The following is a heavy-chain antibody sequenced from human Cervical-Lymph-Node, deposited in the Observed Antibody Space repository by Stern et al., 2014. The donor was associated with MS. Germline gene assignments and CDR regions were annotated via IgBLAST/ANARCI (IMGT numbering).Heavy chain of an antibody. D-gene: IGHD4-17*01. V-gene: IGHV1-46*03. CDR2: VNPTDGRT. CDR1: GDTLPSYR. CDR3: ANPLPYAN. J-gene: IGHJ1*01. Sequence: QVQLVQSGAEVKKPGASVKVSCKASGDTLPSYRIPWLRQAPGKGPVWLGIVNPTDGRTTYAQTFQGRVTMTRDTSTRTVYMELSSLKAEDTAMYFCANPLPYANWGQGTRVTVSS.